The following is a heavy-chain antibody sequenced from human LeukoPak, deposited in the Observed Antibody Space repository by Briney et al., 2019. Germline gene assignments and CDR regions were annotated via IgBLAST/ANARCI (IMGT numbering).Heavy chain of an antibody. Sequence: GGSLRLSCAASGFTFSSYSMNWVRQAPGKGLEWVSSISSSSSYIYYADSVKGRFTISRDNAKNSLYLQMNSLRAEDTAVYYCARAPPYDYIWGSARRPGYFDHWGQGTLVTVSS. V-gene: IGHV3-21*04. CDR1: GFTFSSYS. J-gene: IGHJ4*02. CDR3: ARAPPYDYIWGSARRPGYFDH. CDR2: ISSSSSYI. D-gene: IGHD3-16*01.